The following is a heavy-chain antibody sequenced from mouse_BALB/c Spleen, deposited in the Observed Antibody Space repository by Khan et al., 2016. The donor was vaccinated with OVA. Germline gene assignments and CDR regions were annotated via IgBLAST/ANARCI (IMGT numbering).Heavy chain of an antibody. CDR3: ARLEDI. Sequence: VQLQESGPGLVAPSQSLSITCTVSGFSLTSYGVHWVRQPPGKGLEWMGVIWPGGGTNNNSALMSRLTISKDNSKSQVILKMNSLQTDDTAMYYCARLEDIWGQGTTLTVSS. D-gene: IGHD1-3*01. CDR2: IWPGGGT. CDR1: GFSLTSYG. V-gene: IGHV2-9*02. J-gene: IGHJ2*01.